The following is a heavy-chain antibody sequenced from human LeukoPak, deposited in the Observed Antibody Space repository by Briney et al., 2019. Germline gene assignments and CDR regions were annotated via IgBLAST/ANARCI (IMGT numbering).Heavy chain of an antibody. CDR2: IWYDGSAD. D-gene: IGHD7-27*01. V-gene: IGHV3-33*06. J-gene: IGHJ6*03. CDR1: GFTFEIHN. Sequence: PGGSLRLSCAASGFTFEIHNMHWVRQAPGKGLGWVAIIWYDGSADYYADSVKGRFTIARDNSKNTLYLQMDSLRAEDTAVYYCAKGLGTAYYYYYMDVWGKGTTVSVSS. CDR3: AKGLGTAYYYYYMDV.